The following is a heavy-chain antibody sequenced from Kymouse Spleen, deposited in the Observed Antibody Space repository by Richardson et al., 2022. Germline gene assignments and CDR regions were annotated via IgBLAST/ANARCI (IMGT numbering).Heavy chain of an antibody. CDR2: IWYDGSNK. V-gene: IGHV3-33*01. Sequence: QVQLVESGGGVVQPGRSLRLSCAASGFTFSSYGMHWVRQAPGKGLEWVAVIWYDGSNKYYADSVKGRFTISRDNSKNTLYLQMNSLRAEDTAVYYCARDTPHVDTAMAHFDYWGQGTLVTVSS. CDR3: ARDTPHVDTAMAHFDY. J-gene: IGHJ4*02. D-gene: IGHD5-18,IGHD5-18*01. CDR1: GFTFSSYG.